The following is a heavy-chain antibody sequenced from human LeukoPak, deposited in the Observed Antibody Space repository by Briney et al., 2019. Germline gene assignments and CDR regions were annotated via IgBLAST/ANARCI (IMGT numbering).Heavy chain of an antibody. Sequence: GGSLRLSCAASGFTFSDFPMIWVRQAPGKGLEWVSSIFPSSDEIHYADSVKGRFTISRDNSRSTLSLQMDSLRAEDTATYYCARGPSGYHNTGGQGTLVTVSS. V-gene: IGHV3-23*01. CDR2: IFPSSDEI. D-gene: IGHD5-12*01. J-gene: IGHJ4*02. CDR3: ARGPSGYHNT. CDR1: GFTFSDFP.